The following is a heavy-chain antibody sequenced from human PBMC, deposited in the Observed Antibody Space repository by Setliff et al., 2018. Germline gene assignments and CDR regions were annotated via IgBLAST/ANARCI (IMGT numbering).Heavy chain of an antibody. V-gene: IGHV4-38-2*01. D-gene: IGHD6-19*01. Sequence: PSETLSLTCAVSGYSISSGYYWGWIRQSPGKGLEWIGSIYYSGSTYYNPSLKSRVTISVDTSKNQFSLKLSSVTAADTAVYYCARHRAVAGAYYFDFWGQGTLVTVSS. CDR1: GYSISSGYY. CDR3: ARHRAVAGAYYFDF. J-gene: IGHJ4*02. CDR2: IYYSGST.